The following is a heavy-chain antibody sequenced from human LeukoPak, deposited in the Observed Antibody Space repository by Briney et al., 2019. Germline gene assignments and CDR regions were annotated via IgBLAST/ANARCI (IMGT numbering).Heavy chain of an antibody. CDR3: ARGRLMVRSRNYYYYGMDV. D-gene: IGHD3-10*01. Sequence: SVTVSCTASGGTFSSYAISWVRQAPGQGLEWMGGIIPIFGTANYAQKFQGRVTITADESTSTAYMELSSLRSEDTAVYYCARGRLMVRSRNYYYYGMDVWGQGTTVTVSS. V-gene: IGHV1-69*13. CDR1: GGTFSSYA. CDR2: IIPIFGTA. J-gene: IGHJ6*02.